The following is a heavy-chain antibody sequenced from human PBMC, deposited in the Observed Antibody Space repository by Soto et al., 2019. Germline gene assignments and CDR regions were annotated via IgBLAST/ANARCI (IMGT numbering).Heavy chain of an antibody. CDR1: GGSISSGDYY. D-gene: IGHD2-21*02. CDR2: IYYSGGT. J-gene: IGHJ1*01. Sequence: SETLSLTCTVSGGSISSGDYYWSWIRQPPGKGLEWIGYIYYSGGTYYNPSLKSRVTISVDTSKNQFSLKLSSVTAADTAVYYCARVVRGDYVYFQHWGQGNLVX. V-gene: IGHV4-30-4*01. CDR3: ARVVRGDYVYFQH.